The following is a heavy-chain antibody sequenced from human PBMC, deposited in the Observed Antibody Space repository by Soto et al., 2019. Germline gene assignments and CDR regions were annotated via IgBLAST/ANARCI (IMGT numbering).Heavy chain of an antibody. V-gene: IGHV4-34*04. CDR2: IDYSGST. J-gene: IGHJ4*02. CDR1: GGSFFACF. CDR3: ATSQKGYNRNYFDN. Sequence: SETQSPTYGVYGGSFFACFWGGIRDTPVKGLEWIGSIDYSGSTYHNPSLKSRATISLDTSKNQFSLKLSAVTAADTAVYSCATSQKGYNRNYFDNWGQGALVTV. D-gene: IGHD1-20*01.